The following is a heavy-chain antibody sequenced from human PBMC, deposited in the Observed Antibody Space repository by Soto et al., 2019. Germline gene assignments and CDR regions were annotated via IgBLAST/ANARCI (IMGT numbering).Heavy chain of an antibody. CDR2: IIPIFGTA. D-gene: IGHD3-22*01. Sequence: QVQLVQSGAEVKKPGSSVKVSCQASGGTFSSYAIRWLRQAPGQGLEWMGGIIPIFGTANYAQKFQGRVTMTADESTSTGYIELSSVLSEDTAGYYCESLWGNSGYFCGGWLDPWGQGTLVTVSS. CDR1: GGTFSSYA. V-gene: IGHV1-69*01. CDR3: ESLWGNSGYFCGGWLDP. J-gene: IGHJ5*02.